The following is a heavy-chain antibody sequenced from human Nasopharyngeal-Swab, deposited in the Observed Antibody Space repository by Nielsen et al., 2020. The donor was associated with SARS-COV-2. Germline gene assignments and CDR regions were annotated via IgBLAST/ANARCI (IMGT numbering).Heavy chain of an antibody. J-gene: IGHJ6*02. Sequence: SETLSLTCTVSGGSISSGGYYWSWIRQPPGKGLEWIGEINHSGSTNYNPSLKSRVTISVDTSKNQFSLKLSSVTAADTAVYYCARGSGYSSGWYRGYYYYYGMDVWGQGTTVTVSS. CDR3: ARGSGYSSGWYRGYYYYYGMDV. CDR1: GGSISSGGYY. D-gene: IGHD6-19*01. CDR2: INHSGST. V-gene: IGHV4-39*07.